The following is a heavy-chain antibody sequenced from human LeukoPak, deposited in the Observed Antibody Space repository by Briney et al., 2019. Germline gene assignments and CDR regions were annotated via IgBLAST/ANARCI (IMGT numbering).Heavy chain of an antibody. CDR2: ISAYNGNT. D-gene: IGHD4-17*01. CDR3: ARDRDGGDYGDVSYDY. CDR1: GYTFTSYG. J-gene: IGHJ4*02. V-gene: IGHV1-18*01. Sequence: ASVKVSCQASGYTFTSYGISWVRQAPGQGLEWMGWISAYNGNTNYAQKLQGRVTMTTDTSTSTAYMELRSLRSDDTAVYYCARDRDGGDYGDVSYDYWGQGTLVTVSS.